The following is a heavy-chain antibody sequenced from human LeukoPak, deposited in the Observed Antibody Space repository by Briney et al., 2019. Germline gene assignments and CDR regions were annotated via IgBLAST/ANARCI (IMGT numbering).Heavy chain of an antibody. D-gene: IGHD6-13*01. V-gene: IGHV3-23*01. Sequence: GGSLRLSCAASGFTFRSYTMSWVRQAPGKGLEWVSVISGSGGSTYHADSVKGRFTISRDNSKNTLYLQMNSLRAEDTAIYYCATSKYSSSWSRYYYYGMHVWGKGTTVTVSS. J-gene: IGHJ6*04. CDR1: GFTFRSYT. CDR3: ATSKYSSSWSRYYYYGMHV. CDR2: ISGSGGST.